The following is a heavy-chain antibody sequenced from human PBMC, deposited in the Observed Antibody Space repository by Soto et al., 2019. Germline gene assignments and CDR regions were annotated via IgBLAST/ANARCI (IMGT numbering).Heavy chain of an antibody. V-gene: IGHV3-23*01. CDR3: AKDSTGRDSGYEYWFDP. J-gene: IGHJ5*02. CDR1: GFTFSSYA. Sequence: GGSLRLSCAASGFTFSSYAMSLVRQAPGKGLEWVSAISGSGGSTYYADSVKGRFTISRDNSKNTLYLQMNSLRAEDTAVYYCAKDSTGRDSGYEYWFDPWGQGTLVTVSS. CDR2: ISGSGGST. D-gene: IGHD5-12*01.